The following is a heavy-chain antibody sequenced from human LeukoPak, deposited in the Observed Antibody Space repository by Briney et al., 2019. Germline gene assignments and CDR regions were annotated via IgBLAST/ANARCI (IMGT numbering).Heavy chain of an antibody. CDR3: AKLAVADGQ. V-gene: IGHV3-23*01. D-gene: IGHD6-19*01. CDR2: ISGSGGYT. J-gene: IGHJ4*02. Sequence: QPGGSLRLSCAASGFTFGSYSMSWVRQAPGKGLEWVSVISGSGGYTYYADSVKGRFTISRDNSKNTLYLQMNSLRAEDTAVYYCAKLAVADGQWGQGTLVTVSS. CDR1: GFTFGSYS.